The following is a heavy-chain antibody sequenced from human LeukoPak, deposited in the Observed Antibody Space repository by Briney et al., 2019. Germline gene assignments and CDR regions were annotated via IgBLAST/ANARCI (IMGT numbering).Heavy chain of an antibody. V-gene: IGHV3-23*01. CDR1: GFTFSSYA. Sequence: GGSLRLSCAASGFTFSSYAMSWVRQAPGKGLEWVSAISGSGGSTYYADSVKGRFTIYRDNSKNTLYLKMNSLRAEDTAVYYCEKAPYSSGWYERFDPWGQGTLVTVSS. D-gene: IGHD6-19*01. CDR2: ISGSGGST. CDR3: EKAPYSSGWYERFDP. J-gene: IGHJ5*02.